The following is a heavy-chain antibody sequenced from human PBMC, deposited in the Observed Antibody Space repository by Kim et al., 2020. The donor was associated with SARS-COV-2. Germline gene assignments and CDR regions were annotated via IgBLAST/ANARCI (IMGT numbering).Heavy chain of an antibody. CDR3: ARDNPYGSGSYLH. Sequence: SQKFQGRVTITRDTSASTAYMELSSLRSEDTAVYYCARDNPYGSGSYLHWGQGTLVTVSS. V-gene: IGHV1-3*01. D-gene: IGHD3-10*01. J-gene: IGHJ4*02.